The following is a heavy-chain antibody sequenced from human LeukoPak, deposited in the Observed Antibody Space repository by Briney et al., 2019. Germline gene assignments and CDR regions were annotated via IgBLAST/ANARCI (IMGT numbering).Heavy chain of an antibody. Sequence: SETLSLTCTVSGGSISSGGYYWSWIRQHPGKGLEWMGYIYNSGSTYHNPSLKSRVTISVDTSKNQFSLKLSSVTAADTAVYYCARVSEQQLGLFEYWGQGTLVTVSS. J-gene: IGHJ4*02. CDR1: GGSISSGGYY. V-gene: IGHV4-31*03. D-gene: IGHD6-13*01. CDR3: ARVSEQQLGLFEY. CDR2: IYNSGST.